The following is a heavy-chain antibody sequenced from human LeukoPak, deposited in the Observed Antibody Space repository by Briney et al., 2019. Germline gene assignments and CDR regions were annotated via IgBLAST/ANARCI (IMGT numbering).Heavy chain of an antibody. CDR3: ARVGTAETYYMDV. CDR2: IKQDGSEK. CDR1: GFTFSTYW. Sequence: GGSLRLSCAASGFTFSTYWMSWVRQAPGKGLEWVANIKQDGSEKYYVDSVKGRFTTSRDNAKNSLYLQMNTLRPEDTAVYYCARVGTAETYYMDVWGKGTTVTVSS. J-gene: IGHJ6*03. D-gene: IGHD1-1*01. V-gene: IGHV3-7*01.